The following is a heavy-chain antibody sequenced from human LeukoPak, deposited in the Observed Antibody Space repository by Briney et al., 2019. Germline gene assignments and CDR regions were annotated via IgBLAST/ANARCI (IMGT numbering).Heavy chain of an antibody. CDR3: ATGPKIGSSGWYANY. Sequence: SETLSLTCAVYGGSFSGYYWSWIRQPPGKGLEWIGEINHSGSTNYNPSLKSRVTISEDTSKNQFSLKLRSVTAADTAVYYCATGPKIGSSGWYANYWGQGTLVTVSS. J-gene: IGHJ4*02. D-gene: IGHD6-19*01. V-gene: IGHV4-34*01. CDR2: INHSGST. CDR1: GGSFSGYY.